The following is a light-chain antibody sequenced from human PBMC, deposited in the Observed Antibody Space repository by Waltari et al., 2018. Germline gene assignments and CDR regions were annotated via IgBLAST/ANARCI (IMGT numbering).Light chain of an antibody. J-gene: IGKJ1*01. CDR2: GAS. CDR1: QRIGRY. Sequence: EESATLSCRASQRIGRYLAWYQQKPDQAHTLLIYGASSRATSSPDRFCGSWSGTDFSLTISRQEPEDFAVYYCQNHERLPATFGLGTKVEIK. V-gene: IGKV3-20*01. CDR3: QNHERLPAT.